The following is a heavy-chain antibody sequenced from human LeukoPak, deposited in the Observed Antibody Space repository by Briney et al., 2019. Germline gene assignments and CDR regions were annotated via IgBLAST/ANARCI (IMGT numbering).Heavy chain of an antibody. CDR1: GYTFTSYG. J-gene: IGHJ4*02. D-gene: IGHD3-10*01. CDR2: INPNSGGT. V-gene: IGHV1-2*02. Sequence: ASVKVSCKASGYTFTSYGISWVRQAPGQGGEWMGWINPNSGGTNYAQKFQGRVTMTRDTSISTAYMELSRLRSDDTAVYYCARVFYGSGSRTLDYWGQGTLVTVSS. CDR3: ARVFYGSGSRTLDY.